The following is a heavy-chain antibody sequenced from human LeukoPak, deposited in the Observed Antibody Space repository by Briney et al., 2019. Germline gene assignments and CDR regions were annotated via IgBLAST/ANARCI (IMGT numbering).Heavy chain of an antibody. Sequence: SQTLSLTCTVSGGSISSGDYYWSWIRQPPGKGLEWIGYIYYSGSTYYNPSLKSRVTISVDTSKNQFSLKLSYVTAADTAVYYCARARGLRRGYYYGSGSYYSNWFDPWGQGTLVTVSS. J-gene: IGHJ5*02. V-gene: IGHV4-30-4*01. D-gene: IGHD3-10*01. CDR2: IYYSGST. CDR3: ARARGLRRGYYYGSGSYYSNWFDP. CDR1: GGSISSGDYY.